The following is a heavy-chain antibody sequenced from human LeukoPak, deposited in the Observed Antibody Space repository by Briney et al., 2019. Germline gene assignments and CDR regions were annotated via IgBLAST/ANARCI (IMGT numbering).Heavy chain of an antibody. V-gene: IGHV3-53*01. J-gene: IGHJ4*02. CDR1: AFSDKSNY. CDR3: ASRHCSGENCYAGPLDF. D-gene: IGHD2-8*02. Sequence: GGSLRLSCVASAFSDKSNYMSWVRQAPGKGLEWVSVSYSGGSTYYEDSVKGRFTVSSDVSKNTLYLQMNNPRGEDTAVYYCASRHCSGENCYAGPLDFWGQGIQVTVSS. CDR2: SYSGGST.